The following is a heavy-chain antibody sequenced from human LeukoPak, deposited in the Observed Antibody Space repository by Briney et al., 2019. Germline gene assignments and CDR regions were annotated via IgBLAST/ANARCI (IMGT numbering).Heavy chain of an antibody. Sequence: KVSCKASGGTFSSYAISWVRQAPGQGLEWMGRIIPILGIANYAQKFQGRVTITADKSTSTAYMELSSLRSEDTAVYYCAREIVVIYGMDVWGQGTTVTASS. J-gene: IGHJ6*02. CDR2: IIPILGIA. D-gene: IGHD2-2*01. V-gene: IGHV1-69*04. CDR1: GGTFSSYA. CDR3: AREIVVIYGMDV.